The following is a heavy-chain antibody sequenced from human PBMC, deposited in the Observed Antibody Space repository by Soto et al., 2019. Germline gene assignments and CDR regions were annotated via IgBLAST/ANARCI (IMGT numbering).Heavy chain of an antibody. CDR3: AREGKVPVAFDI. CDR1: GGSISSGGYY. Sequence: SETLSLTCTVSGGSISSGGYYWSWIRQHPGKGLEWIGYIYYSGSTYYNPSLKSRVTISVDTSKNQFSLKLSSVTAADTAVYYCAREGKVPVAFDIWGKGTMVTVS. J-gene: IGHJ3*02. CDR2: IYYSGST. V-gene: IGHV4-31*03.